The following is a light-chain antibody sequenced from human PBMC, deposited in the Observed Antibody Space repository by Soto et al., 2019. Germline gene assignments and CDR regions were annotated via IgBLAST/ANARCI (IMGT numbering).Light chain of an antibody. CDR3: QQRSNWRYT. J-gene: IGKJ2*01. V-gene: IGKV3-11*01. CDR1: QSVSSY. CDR2: DTS. Sequence: EIVLTQSPATLSLSPGERATLSCRASQSVSSYLAWYQQKPGQAPSLLIYDTSNRATGIPARFSGSGSGTDFTLTISSLEPEDFAVYYCQQRSNWRYTFGQGTKVDIK.